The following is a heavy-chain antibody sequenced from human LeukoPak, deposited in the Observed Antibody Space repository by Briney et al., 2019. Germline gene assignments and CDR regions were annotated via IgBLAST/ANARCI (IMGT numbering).Heavy chain of an antibody. CDR2: INPNSGGT. V-gene: IGHV1-2*02. D-gene: IGHD3-9*01. J-gene: IGHJ4*02. CDR3: ATVEGRSGILTGYLFDY. Sequence: GASVKVSCKASGYTFTGYYMHWVRQAPGQGLEWMGWINPNSGGTNYAQKFQGRVTMTRDTSISTAYMELSRLRSDDTAVYYCATVEGRSGILTGYLFDYWGQGTLVTVSS. CDR1: GYTFTGYY.